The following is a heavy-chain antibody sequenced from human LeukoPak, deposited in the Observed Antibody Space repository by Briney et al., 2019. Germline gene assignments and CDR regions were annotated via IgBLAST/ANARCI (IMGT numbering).Heavy chain of an antibody. CDR2: ISYDGSNK. D-gene: IGHD4-17*01. V-gene: IGHV3-30*18. CDR1: GFTFSSYG. J-gene: IGHJ4*02. CDR3: AKRASTTVTKSASDY. Sequence: GGSLRLSCAASGFTFSSYGMHWVRQAPGKGLEWVAVISYDGSNKYYADSVKGRFTISRDNSKNTLYLQMNSLRAEDTAVYYCAKRASTTVTKSASDYWGQGTLVTVSS.